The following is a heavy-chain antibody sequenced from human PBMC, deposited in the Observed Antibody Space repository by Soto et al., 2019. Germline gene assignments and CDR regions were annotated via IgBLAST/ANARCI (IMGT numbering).Heavy chain of an antibody. CDR2: IYYSGST. V-gene: IGHV4-31*03. J-gene: IGHJ5*02. CDR1: GGSITSYH. CDR3: ARGSRGVVAGTGNWFDP. D-gene: IGHD6-19*01. Sequence: SETLSLTCLVSGGSITSYHWSWIRQHPGKGLEWIGYIYYSGSTYYNPSLKGRVTISVDMSKNQFSRNLSSVTVADAAVYYCARGSRGVVAGTGNWFDPWGQGTLVTVSS.